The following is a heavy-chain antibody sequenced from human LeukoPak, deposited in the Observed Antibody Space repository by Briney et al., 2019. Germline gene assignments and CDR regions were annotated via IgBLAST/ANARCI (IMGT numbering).Heavy chain of an antibody. CDR3: ARVFLAAVAAPGDAFDI. Sequence: PSETLSLTCTVSGGSISSSNWWSWVRQPPGKGLEWIGEIYHSGSTNYNPSLKSRVTISVDKSKNQFSLKLSSVTAADTAVYYCARVFLAAVAAPGDAFDIWGQGTMVTVSS. CDR2: IYHSGST. CDR1: GGSISSSNW. D-gene: IGHD6-19*01. J-gene: IGHJ3*02. V-gene: IGHV4-4*02.